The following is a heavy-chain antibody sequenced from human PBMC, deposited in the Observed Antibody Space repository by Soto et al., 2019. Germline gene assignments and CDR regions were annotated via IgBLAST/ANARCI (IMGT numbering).Heavy chain of an antibody. CDR1: GFTFSSYS. V-gene: IGHV3-21*01. CDR2: ISSSSSYI. CDR3: ARYPTGGALGAFDI. D-gene: IGHD1-26*01. J-gene: IGHJ3*02. Sequence: GGSLRLSCAASGFTFSSYSMNWVRQAPGKGLEWVSSISSSSSYIYYADSVKGRFTISRDNAKNSLYLQMNSLRAEDTAGYYGARYPTGGALGAFDILGQGALVTVSS.